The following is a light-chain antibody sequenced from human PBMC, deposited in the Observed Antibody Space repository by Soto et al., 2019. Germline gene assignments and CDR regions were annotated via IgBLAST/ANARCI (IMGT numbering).Light chain of an antibody. CDR2: GAS. CDR3: QQYGSSRWT. CDR1: QSVSSSY. J-gene: IGKJ1*01. V-gene: IGKV3-20*01. Sequence: EIVLTPSPGTLSLSPGERDTLSCRASQSVSSSYLAWYQQKPGQAPRLLIYGASSRATGIPDRFSGSGSGTDFTLTISRLEPEDFAVYYCQQYGSSRWTFGQGTRWIS.